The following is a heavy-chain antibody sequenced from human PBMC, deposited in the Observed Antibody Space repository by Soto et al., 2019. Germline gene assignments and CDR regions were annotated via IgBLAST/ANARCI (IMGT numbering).Heavy chain of an antibody. CDR1: GYTFTSYD. V-gene: IGHV1-8*01. CDR3: ARGRICSGGSCYYYYYGMDV. Sequence: GASVKVCCKASGYTFTSYDINWVRQATGQGLEWMGWMNPNSGNTGYAQKFQGRVTMTRNTSISTAYMELSSLRSEDTAVYYCARGRICSGGSCYYYYYGMDVCGQRTTVTV. J-gene: IGHJ6*02. D-gene: IGHD2-15*01. CDR2: MNPNSGNT.